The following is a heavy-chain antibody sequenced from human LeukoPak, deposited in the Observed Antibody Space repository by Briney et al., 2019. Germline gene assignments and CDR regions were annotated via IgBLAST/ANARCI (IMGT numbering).Heavy chain of an antibody. V-gene: IGHV3-21*01. D-gene: IGHD4/OR15-4a*01. Sequence: KPGGSLRLSCAASGFTFSSYAMSWVRQAPGKGLEWVSLFSSIGTYKYYADSVKGRFTISRDNARSSLFLQLSSLRAGDTGLYYCARGGKAGAGDALDIWGPGTMVTVSS. CDR2: FSSIGTYK. CDR3: ARGGKAGAGDALDI. J-gene: IGHJ3*02. CDR1: GFTFSSYA.